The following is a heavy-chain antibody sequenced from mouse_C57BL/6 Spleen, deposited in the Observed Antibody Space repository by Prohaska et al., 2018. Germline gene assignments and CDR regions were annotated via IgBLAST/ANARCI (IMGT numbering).Heavy chain of an antibody. V-gene: IGHV1-26*01. CDR2: INPNNGGT. J-gene: IGHJ4*01. CDR3: ARAEVIYDGYYGAMDY. D-gene: IGHD2-3*01. Sequence: QRHGKSLEWIGDINPNNGGTSYNQKFKGKATLTVDKSSSTAYMELRSLTSEDSAVYYCARAEVIYDGYYGAMDYWGQGTSVTVSS.